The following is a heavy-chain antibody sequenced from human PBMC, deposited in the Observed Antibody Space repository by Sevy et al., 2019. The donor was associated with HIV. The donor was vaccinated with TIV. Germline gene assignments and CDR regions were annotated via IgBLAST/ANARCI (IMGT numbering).Heavy chain of an antibody. CDR2: FDPEDGKR. Sequence: ASVKVSCKVSGYTLTKLSMHWVRQVRGKGLEWMGSFDPEDGKRIYAQKFQGRFTMTEDTSTDTGYLDLNSLRSEESAVYFCETTKDYYESSGDPFDYWGQGTLVTVSS. CDR1: GYTLTKLS. V-gene: IGHV1-24*01. CDR3: ETTKDYYESSGDPFDY. J-gene: IGHJ4*02. D-gene: IGHD3-22*01.